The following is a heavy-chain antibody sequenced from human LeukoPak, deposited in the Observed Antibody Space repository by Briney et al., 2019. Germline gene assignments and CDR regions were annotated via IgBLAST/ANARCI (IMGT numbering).Heavy chain of an antibody. CDR2: MNQDGSEK. Sequence: KPGGSLRLSCAASGFTFSNSWMSWVRQAPGKGLEWVANMNQDGSEKYYLDSVKGRFTISRDNAKSSLYLQMNSLRAEDPDVYYCARDENWGQGTRVTVSS. J-gene: IGHJ4*02. V-gene: IGHV3-7*04. CDR3: ARDEN. CDR1: GFTFSNSW.